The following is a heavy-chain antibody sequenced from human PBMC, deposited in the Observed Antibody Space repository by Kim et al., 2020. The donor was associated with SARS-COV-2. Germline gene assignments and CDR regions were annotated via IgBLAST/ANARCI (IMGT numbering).Heavy chain of an antibody. V-gene: IGHV4-59*09. J-gene: IGHJ4*02. Sequence: YHPPPKRRVTISVDTSKNQFSLKLSSVTAADTAVYYCARGKMVAAAGLDYWGQGTLVTVSS. CDR3: ARGKMVAAAGLDY. D-gene: IGHD6-13*01.